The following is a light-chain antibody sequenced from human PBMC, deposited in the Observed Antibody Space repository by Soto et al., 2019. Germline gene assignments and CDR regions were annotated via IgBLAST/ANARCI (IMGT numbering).Light chain of an antibody. J-gene: IGLJ1*01. CDR1: SSNIGSNT. Sequence: QSVLTQPPSASGTPGQRVTISCSGSSSNIGSNTVNWYQQLPGTAPKLLIYSNNQRPSGVPDRFSGSKSGTSASLAISGLQSEDEADYYCEAWDDSLNGPRYVFGTGTKVTV. CDR3: EAWDDSLNGPRYV. V-gene: IGLV1-44*01. CDR2: SNN.